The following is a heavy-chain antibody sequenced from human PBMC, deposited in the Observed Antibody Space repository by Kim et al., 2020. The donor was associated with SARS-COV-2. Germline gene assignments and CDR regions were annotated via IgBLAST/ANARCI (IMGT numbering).Heavy chain of an antibody. CDR3: ARAGGGYSGYGDLFDY. J-gene: IGHJ4*01. V-gene: IGHV3-30-3*01. CDR1: GFTFSSYA. Sequence: GGSLRLSCAASGFTFSSYAMHWVRQAPGKGLEWVAVISYDGSNKYYADSVKGRFTISRDNSKNTLYLQMNSLRAEDTAVYYCARAGGGYSGYGDLFDYWG. D-gene: IGHD5-12*01. CDR2: ISYDGSNK.